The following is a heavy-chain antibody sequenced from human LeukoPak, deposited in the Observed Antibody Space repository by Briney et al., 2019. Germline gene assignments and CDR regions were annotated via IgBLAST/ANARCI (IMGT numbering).Heavy chain of an antibody. Sequence: GGSLRLSCAASGFTFSNYAMNWVRQAPGKGLEWVSVIGGSGGDTYYADSVKGRFTISRDNSKNRLYLRMNSLRAEDTAVYYCARDRACDYWGQGTLVTVSS. CDR2: IGGSGGDT. CDR3: ARDRACDY. J-gene: IGHJ4*02. CDR1: GFTFSNYA. V-gene: IGHV3-23*01.